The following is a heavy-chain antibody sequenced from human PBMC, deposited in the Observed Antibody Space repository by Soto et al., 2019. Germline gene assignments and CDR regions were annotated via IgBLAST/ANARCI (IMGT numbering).Heavy chain of an antibody. D-gene: IGHD1-1*01. J-gene: IGHJ6*02. CDR1: GGSVNSGNYY. CDR3: ASSTIYNSYGMDV. Sequence: QIQLQESGPRLVKPSETLSLTCTVSGGSVNSGNYYWGWIRHTPGKGLQWIGYIYQSGSTRYSPSLKNRVTITLDKSKNQFSLKVTSVTPADTAEYSCASSTIYNSYGMDVWGQGTTVTVSS. V-gene: IGHV4-61*01. CDR2: IYQSGST.